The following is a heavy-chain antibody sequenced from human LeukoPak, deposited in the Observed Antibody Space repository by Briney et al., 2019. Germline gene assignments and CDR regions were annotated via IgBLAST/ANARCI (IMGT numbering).Heavy chain of an antibody. CDR3: ANSVVAGSGGFDY. Sequence: PGGSLRLSCAASGFIFSSYWMTWVRQAPGKGLEWVANIKQDGSEKYYVDSVKGRFTISRDNAKNSLYLQMNSLRAEDTAVYYCANSVVAGSGGFDYWGQGTLVTVSS. CDR2: IKQDGSEK. D-gene: IGHD3-22*01. CDR1: GFIFSSYW. J-gene: IGHJ4*02. V-gene: IGHV3-7*01.